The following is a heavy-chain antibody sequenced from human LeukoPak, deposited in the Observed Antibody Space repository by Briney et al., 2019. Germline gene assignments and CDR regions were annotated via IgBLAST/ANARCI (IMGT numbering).Heavy chain of an antibody. Sequence: SVKVSCKASGGTFSSYAISWVRQAPGQGLEWMGRIIPILGIANYAQKFQGRVTITADKSTSTAYMELSSLRSGDTAVYYCARGSEVAGYSTYYFDYWGQGTLVTVSS. D-gene: IGHD5-12*01. CDR2: IIPILGIA. V-gene: IGHV1-69*04. J-gene: IGHJ4*02. CDR1: GGTFSSYA. CDR3: ARGSEVAGYSTYYFDY.